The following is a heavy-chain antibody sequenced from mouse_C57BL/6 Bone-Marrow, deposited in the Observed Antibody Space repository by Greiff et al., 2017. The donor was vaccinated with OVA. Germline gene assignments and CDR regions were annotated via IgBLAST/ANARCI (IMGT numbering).Heavy chain of an antibody. CDR2: ISYDGSN. Sequence: ESGPGLVKPSQSLSLTCSVTGYSITSGYYWNWIRQFPGNKLEWMGYISYDGSNNYNPSLKNRISITRDTSKNQFFLKLNSVTTEDTATYYCAKHYYGSSLAYWGQGTLVTVSA. V-gene: IGHV3-6*01. CDR1: GYSITSGYY. D-gene: IGHD1-1*01. J-gene: IGHJ3*01. CDR3: AKHYYGSSLAY.